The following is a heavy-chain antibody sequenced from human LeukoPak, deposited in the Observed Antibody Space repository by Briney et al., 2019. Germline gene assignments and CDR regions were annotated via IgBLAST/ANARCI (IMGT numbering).Heavy chain of an antibody. CDR1: GFTFSTYA. J-gene: IGHJ4*02. CDR2: ISFDGSNK. CDR3: ARELPPYDSGSYYSPGY. V-gene: IGHV3-30-3*01. Sequence: GGSLRLSCAASGFTFSTYAMHWVRQAPGKGLEWVAVISFDGSNKYYADSVKGRFTISRDNSKNTLFLQMNSLTADDTAVYYCARELPPYDSGSYYSPGYWGQGTLVTVSS. D-gene: IGHD3-10*01.